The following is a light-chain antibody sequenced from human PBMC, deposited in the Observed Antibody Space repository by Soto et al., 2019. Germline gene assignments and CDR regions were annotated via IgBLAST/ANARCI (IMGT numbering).Light chain of an antibody. CDR1: SSDVGGYNY. CDR2: EVS. CDR3: SSYAGNKNV. J-gene: IGLJ1*01. V-gene: IGLV2-8*01. Sequence: QSALTQPPSASGSPGQSVTISCTGTSSDVGGYNYVSWYQQHPGKAPKLMIYEVSKRPSGVPDRFSGSKSGNTASLTVSGLQAEDEADYYCSSYAGNKNVFGTATKVTVL.